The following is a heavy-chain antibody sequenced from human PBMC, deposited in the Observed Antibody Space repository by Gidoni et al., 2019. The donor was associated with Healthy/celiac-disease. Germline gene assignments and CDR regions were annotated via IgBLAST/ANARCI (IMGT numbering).Heavy chain of an antibody. V-gene: IGHV1-3*01. CDR1: GYTFTSYA. J-gene: IGHJ5*02. CDR3: ARGYFDGFSFDP. CDR2: INAGNGNT. D-gene: IGHD3-9*01. Sequence: QVQLVQSGAEVKKPGASVKVSCKASGYTFTSYAMHWVRQAPGQRLEWMGWINAGNGNTKYSQKCQGRVTITRDTSASTAYMELSSLRSEDTAVYYCARGYFDGFSFDPWGQGTLVTVSS.